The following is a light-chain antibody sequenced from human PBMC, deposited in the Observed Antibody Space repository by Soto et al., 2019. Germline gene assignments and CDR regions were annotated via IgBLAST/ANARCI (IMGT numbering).Light chain of an antibody. J-gene: IGKJ1*01. CDR1: QAIGND. CDR2: AAS. CDR3: LQNYRSPWT. V-gene: IGKV1-6*01. Sequence: AIQMTQSPSSLSASVGDRVTITCRASQAIGNDLGWYQQIPGKAPKLLIYAASTLHSGVPSKFSGSGSGSDFTLTISSLQPEDFATYYCLQNYRSPWTFGQVTKVELK.